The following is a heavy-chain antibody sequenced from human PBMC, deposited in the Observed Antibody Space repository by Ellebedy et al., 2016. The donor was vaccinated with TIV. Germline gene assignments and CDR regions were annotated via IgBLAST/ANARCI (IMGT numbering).Heavy chain of an antibody. D-gene: IGHD3-22*01. CDR3: ARDYYYDSSGYYYDWFDY. V-gene: IGHV3-23*01. CDR1: GFTFSSYA. Sequence: GGSLRLSCAASGFTFSSYAMTWVRQAPGKGLEWVSAISGSGVNTYYADSVKGRFTISRDNSKNTLYLQMNSLRAEDTAVYYCARDYYYDSSGYYYDWFDYWGQGTLVTVSS. J-gene: IGHJ4*02. CDR2: ISGSGVNT.